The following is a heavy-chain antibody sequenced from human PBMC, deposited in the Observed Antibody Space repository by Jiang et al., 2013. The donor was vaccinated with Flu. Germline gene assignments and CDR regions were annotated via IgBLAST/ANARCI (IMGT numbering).Heavy chain of an antibody. CDR2: IYYSGST. V-gene: IGHV4-59*08. D-gene: IGHD3-9*01. J-gene: IGHJ4*02. Sequence: GLVKPSETLSLTCTVSGGSISSYYWSWIRQPPGKGLEWIGYIYYSGSTNYNPSLKSRVTISVDTSKNQFSLKLSSVTAADTAVYYCARRHYDILTGYHDYFDYWGQGTLVTVSS. CDR1: GGSISSYY. CDR3: ARRHYDILTGYHDYFDY.